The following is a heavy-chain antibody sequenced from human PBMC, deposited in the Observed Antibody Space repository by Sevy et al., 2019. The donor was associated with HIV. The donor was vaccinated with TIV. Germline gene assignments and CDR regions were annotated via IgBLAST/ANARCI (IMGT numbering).Heavy chain of an antibody. Sequence: GESLKISCKGSGYSFTSYWIGWVRQMPGKGLEWMGIIYPGDSDTRYSPSFQGQVTISADKSISTAYQQWSSLKASDTAMYYCARRYYDILTGYYTSLLFDYWGQGTLVTVSS. V-gene: IGHV5-51*01. D-gene: IGHD3-9*01. CDR2: IYPGDSDT. J-gene: IGHJ4*02. CDR3: ARRYYDILTGYYTSLLFDY. CDR1: GYSFTSYW.